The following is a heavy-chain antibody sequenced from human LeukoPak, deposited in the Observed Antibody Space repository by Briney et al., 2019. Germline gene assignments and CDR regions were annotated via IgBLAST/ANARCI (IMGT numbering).Heavy chain of an antibody. CDR2: INPSGGST. D-gene: IGHD5-18*01. CDR3: ARGLGRTLMVTRGGVHFDY. J-gene: IGHJ4*02. Sequence: ASVKVSCKASGYTFTSYYMHWVRQAPGQGLEWMGIINPSGGSTSYAQKFQGRVTMTRNTSISTTYMELSSLRSEDTAVYYCARGLGRTLMVTRGGVHFDYWGQGTLVTVSS. CDR1: GYTFTSYY. V-gene: IGHV1-46*01.